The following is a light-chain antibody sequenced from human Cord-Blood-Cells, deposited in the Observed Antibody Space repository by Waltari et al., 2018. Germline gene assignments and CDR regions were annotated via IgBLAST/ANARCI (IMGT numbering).Light chain of an antibody. J-gene: IGLJ3*02. Sequence: SYELTQPPSVSVSPGQTARITCSGDALPKQYAYWYQQKPGQAPVLVIYKDSERPSGIPERFSGSSSGTTVTLTISGVQAEDGADYYCQSADSSGTHWVFGGGTKLTVL. V-gene: IGLV3-25*03. CDR1: ALPKQY. CDR2: KDS. CDR3: QSADSSGTHWV.